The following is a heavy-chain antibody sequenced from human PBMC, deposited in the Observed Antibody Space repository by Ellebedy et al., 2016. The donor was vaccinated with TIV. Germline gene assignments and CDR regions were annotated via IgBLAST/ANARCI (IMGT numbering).Heavy chain of an antibody. Sequence: GESLKISXAASGFTFNTYAMSWVRQAPGKGLEWVSGISGGGSTSYADSVKGRFTISRDNAKNSLYLQMNSLRAEDTAIYYCASAGGSGWYYNNYYFDYWGQGTLVTVSS. J-gene: IGHJ4*02. CDR1: GFTFNTYA. CDR3: ASAGGSGWYYNNYYFDY. V-gene: IGHV3-23*01. D-gene: IGHD6-19*01. CDR2: ISGGGST.